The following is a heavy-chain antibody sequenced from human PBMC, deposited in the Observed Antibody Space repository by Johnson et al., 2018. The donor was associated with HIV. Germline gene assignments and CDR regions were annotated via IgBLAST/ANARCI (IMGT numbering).Heavy chain of an antibody. V-gene: IGHV3-74*01. CDR1: CFTFSTSW. CDR2: IHENRNSI. CDR3: AREVDAFDM. Sequence: VQLVECGGGLVQPGGSLRLSCAASCFTFSTSWIHWVCQAPGKRPVWVSGIHENRNSINYADSVKVRFTISRDNAKHTLYLQMNSLRAEDTAVYYCAREVDAFDMWGQGTLVTVSS. J-gene: IGHJ3*02.